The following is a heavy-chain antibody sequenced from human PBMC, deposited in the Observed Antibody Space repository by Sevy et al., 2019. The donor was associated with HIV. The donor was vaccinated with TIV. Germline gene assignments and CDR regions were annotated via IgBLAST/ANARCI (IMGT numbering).Heavy chain of an antibody. J-gene: IGHJ4*02. CDR1: GFTFSSYG. Sequence: GGSLRLSCAASGFTFSSYGMHWVRQAPGKGLEWVAVIWYDGSNKYYADSVKGRFTISRAKSKNTLSLQMNSLRVEDTAVYYCAREGGGGSSPGFDYWGQGTLVTVSS. V-gene: IGHV3-33*01. CDR3: AREGGGGSSPGFDY. CDR2: IWYDGSNK. D-gene: IGHD6-13*01.